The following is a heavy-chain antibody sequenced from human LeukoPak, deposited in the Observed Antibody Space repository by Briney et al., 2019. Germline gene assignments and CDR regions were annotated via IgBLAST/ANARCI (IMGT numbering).Heavy chain of an antibody. V-gene: IGHV3-74*01. CDR2: INSAGSST. Sequence: PGGSLRLSCAASGFTFSSFWMHWVREAPGKGLGWVSRINSAGSSTSYADSVKGRFTISRDNAKNTLYLQMNSLRAENTAVYYCARERTSGWDAFDFWGQGTLVTVSS. D-gene: IGHD6-19*01. CDR3: ARERTSGWDAFDF. J-gene: IGHJ4*02. CDR1: GFTFSSFW.